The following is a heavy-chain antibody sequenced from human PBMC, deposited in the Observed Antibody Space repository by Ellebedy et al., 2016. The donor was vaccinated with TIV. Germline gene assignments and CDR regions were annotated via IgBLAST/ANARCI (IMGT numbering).Heavy chain of an antibody. CDR3: ARNRYCSGGNCYALGY. D-gene: IGHD2-15*01. CDR2: INTDGSST. Sequence: GESLKISCVASGFTFSSYWMHWVRQAPGKGLVWVSRINTDGSSTTYVDSVKCRFTISRDNAKNTLYLQMNTLRAEDTAVYYCARNRYCSGGNCYALGYWGQGTLVTVSS. J-gene: IGHJ4*02. V-gene: IGHV3-74*01. CDR1: GFTFSSYW.